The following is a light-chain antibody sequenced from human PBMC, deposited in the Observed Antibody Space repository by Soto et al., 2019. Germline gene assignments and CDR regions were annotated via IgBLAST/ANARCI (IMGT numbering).Light chain of an antibody. V-gene: IGKV1-12*01. J-gene: IGKJ3*01. Sequence: DIQMTQSPSSVSASVGDRVTITCRASQGIRSWLAWYQQKPGKAPKLLIYAASSLQSGVPSRFSGSGSGTDFTLTIGTLQPEDFATYYCQQANSFPPFTFGPGTKVDIK. CDR3: QQANSFPPFT. CDR1: QGIRSW. CDR2: AAS.